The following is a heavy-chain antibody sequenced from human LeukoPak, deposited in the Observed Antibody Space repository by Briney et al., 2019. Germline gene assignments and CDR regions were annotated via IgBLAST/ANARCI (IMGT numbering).Heavy chain of an antibody. CDR1: GGSISSHY. D-gene: IGHD5-24*01. J-gene: IGHJ4*02. V-gene: IGHV4-59*11. Sequence: PSETLSLTCTVSGGSISSHYWSWIRQPPGKGLEWIGYIYYSGSTNYNPSLKSRVTISVDTSKNQFSLKLSSVTAADTAVYYCARVAVEMATSRFDYWGQGTLVTVSS. CDR3: ARVAVEMATSRFDY. CDR2: IYYSGST.